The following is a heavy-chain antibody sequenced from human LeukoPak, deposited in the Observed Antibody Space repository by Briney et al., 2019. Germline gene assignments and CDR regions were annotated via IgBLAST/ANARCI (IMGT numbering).Heavy chain of an antibody. V-gene: IGHV3-7*01. CDR1: GFTFSSYW. CDR3: ARGPPLTQYYYYYYYMDV. Sequence: PGGSLRLSCAASGFTFSSYWMSWVRQAPGKGLEWVANIKQDGSEKYYVDSVKGRFTISRDNAKNSLYLQMNSLRAEDTAVYYCARGPPLTQYYYYYYYMDVWGKGTTVTVSS. J-gene: IGHJ6*03. CDR2: IKQDGSEK. D-gene: IGHD1-14*01.